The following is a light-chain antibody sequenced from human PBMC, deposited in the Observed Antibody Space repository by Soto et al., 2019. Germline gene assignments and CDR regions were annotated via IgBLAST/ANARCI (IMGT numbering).Light chain of an antibody. Sequence: ILLTQSPGSLSLSPGERATLSCRASQTVMSSYVAWYQQRPGQAPRLLIHGAFNRATGIPDRFSGSESGRDYTLTISRLHPEDSAVYYCQQYGDSITFGGGTKV. V-gene: IGKV3-20*01. CDR2: GAF. CDR1: QTVMSSY. CDR3: QQYGDSIT. J-gene: IGKJ4*01.